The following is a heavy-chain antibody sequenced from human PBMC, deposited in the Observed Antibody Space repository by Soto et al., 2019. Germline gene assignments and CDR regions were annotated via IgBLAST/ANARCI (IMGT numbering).Heavy chain of an antibody. J-gene: IGHJ6*02. V-gene: IGHV4-31*03. D-gene: IGHD3-9*01. CDR1: GGSISSGGYY. Sequence: QVQLQESGPGLVKPSQTLSLTCTVSGGSISSGGYYWSWIRQHPGKGLEWIGYIHYSGSTYYNPSLKSRVTLSAVTSKNQFSLQLSSVTAADTAVYYCARDESDILTGYYGMDVWGQGTTVTVSS. CDR3: ARDESDILTGYYGMDV. CDR2: IHYSGST.